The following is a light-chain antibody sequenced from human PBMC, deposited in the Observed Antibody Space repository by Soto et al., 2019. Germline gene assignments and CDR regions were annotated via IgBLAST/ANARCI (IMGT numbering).Light chain of an antibody. V-gene: IGKV1-27*01. Sequence: DIQMTQSPSSLSASVGDRVTITCRASQGISNYLAWYQQKPGKVPKLLIYAASTLQSGVHSRFSGSGSGTDFTLTISSLPPDDVANYYCQKYNSAPRTFGQGTKVEIK. CDR3: QKYNSAPRT. CDR2: AAS. J-gene: IGKJ1*01. CDR1: QGISNY.